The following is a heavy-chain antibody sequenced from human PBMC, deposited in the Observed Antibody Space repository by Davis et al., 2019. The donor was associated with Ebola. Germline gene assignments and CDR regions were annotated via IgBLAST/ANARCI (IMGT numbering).Heavy chain of an antibody. Sequence: MPSETLSLTCTVSGGSISSYYWSWIRQPPGKGLEWIGYIYYSGSTNYNPSLKSRVTISVDTSKNQFSLKLGSVTAADTAVYYCARQWIQLWLDYWGQGTLVTVSS. J-gene: IGHJ4*02. CDR1: GGSISSYY. CDR2: IYYSGST. V-gene: IGHV4-59*08. D-gene: IGHD5-18*01. CDR3: ARQWIQLWLDY.